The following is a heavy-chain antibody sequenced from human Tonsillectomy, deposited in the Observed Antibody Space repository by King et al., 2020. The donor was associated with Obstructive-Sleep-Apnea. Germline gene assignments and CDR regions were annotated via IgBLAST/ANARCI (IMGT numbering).Heavy chain of an antibody. CDR2: ISSSSLYI. D-gene: IGHD4-11*01. CDR1: GFTFSSYN. V-gene: IGHV3-21*01. CDR3: ARVDYTNYEESGY. J-gene: IGHJ4*02. Sequence: VQLVESGGGQVKPGGSLRLSCAASGFTFSSYNMNWVRQAPGKGLEWVSSISSSSLYIYSADSVKGRFTISRDNAKNSLYLQMNSLRAEETAVYYCARVDYTNYEESGYWGQGTLVTVSS.